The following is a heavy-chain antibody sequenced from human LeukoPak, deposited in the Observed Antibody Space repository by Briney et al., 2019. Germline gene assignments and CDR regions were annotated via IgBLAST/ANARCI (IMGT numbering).Heavy chain of an antibody. CDR1: GGSISSSSYY. J-gene: IGHJ2*01. CDR2: IYYSGST. Sequence: PSETLSLTCIVSGGSISSSSYYWGWIRQPPGKGLEWIGSIYYSGSTYYNSSLKSRLTISVDTSKNQFSLKLSSVTAADTAVYYCARDLYCSGGSCYGRWYFDLWGRGTLVTVSS. D-gene: IGHD2-15*01. V-gene: IGHV4-39*07. CDR3: ARDLYCSGGSCYGRWYFDL.